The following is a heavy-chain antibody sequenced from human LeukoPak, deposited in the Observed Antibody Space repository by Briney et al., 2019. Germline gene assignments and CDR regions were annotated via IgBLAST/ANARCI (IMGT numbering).Heavy chain of an antibody. Sequence: GGSLRLSCAASGFTFSIFWMSWVRQTPGEGLEWVANINQNGTATYYVDSVKGRFTISRDNVKNTLFLQMSSPRVDDTAVFYCVRAGGPHTVDVWGQGTTVTVSS. CDR1: GFTFSIFW. V-gene: IGHV3-7*01. CDR3: VRAGGPHTVDV. J-gene: IGHJ6*02. D-gene: IGHD2-8*02. CDR2: INQNGTAT.